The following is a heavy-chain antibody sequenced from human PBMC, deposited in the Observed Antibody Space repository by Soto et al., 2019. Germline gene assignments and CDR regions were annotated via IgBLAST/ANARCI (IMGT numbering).Heavy chain of an antibody. D-gene: IGHD6-13*01. CDR1: GGTFSSYA. Sequence: QVQLVQSGAEVKKPGSSVKVSCKASGGTFSSYAISWVRQAPGQGLEWMGGIIPIFGTANYAQKFQGRVTLAADEYTSTASVDLSSLRYEDTAVYYCARGPPGSSSWYWYFDLGGRGTLVSVSS. CDR2: IIPIFGTA. J-gene: IGHJ2*01. CDR3: ARGPPGSSSWYWYFDL. V-gene: IGHV1-69*01.